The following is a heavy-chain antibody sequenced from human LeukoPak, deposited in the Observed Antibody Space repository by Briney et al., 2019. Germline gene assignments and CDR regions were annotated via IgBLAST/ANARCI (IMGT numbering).Heavy chain of an antibody. Sequence: GASVKVSCKASGYTFTRYGITWVRQGPGQGLEWMGWISTYNGKTNYAQKVQDRVTMTTDTSTSTVYMELRSLRSDDTALYFCARDFSNFSYGTWFDPWGQGTLVTVSS. CDR2: ISTYNGKT. D-gene: IGHD1-1*01. CDR3: ARDFSNFSYGTWFDP. CDR1: GYTFTRYG. J-gene: IGHJ5*02. V-gene: IGHV1-18*01.